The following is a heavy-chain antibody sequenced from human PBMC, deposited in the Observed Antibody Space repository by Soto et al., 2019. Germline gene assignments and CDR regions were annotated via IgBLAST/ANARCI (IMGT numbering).Heavy chain of an antibody. CDR3: AKDQYLRGKQWLIPDY. J-gene: IGHJ4*02. D-gene: IGHD6-19*01. V-gene: IGHV3-23*01. CDR2: ISGSGGST. Sequence: GGSLRLSCAASGFTFSSYAMSWVRQAPGKGLEWVSAISGSGGSTYYADSVKGRFTISRDNSKNTLYLQMNSLRAEDTAVYYCAKDQYLRGKQWLIPDYRGQGTLVTVSS. CDR1: GFTFSSYA.